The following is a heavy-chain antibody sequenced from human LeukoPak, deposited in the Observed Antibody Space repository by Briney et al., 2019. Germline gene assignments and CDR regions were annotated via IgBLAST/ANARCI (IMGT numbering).Heavy chain of an antibody. V-gene: IGHV4-4*07. CDR2: IYTCGST. J-gene: IGHJ4*02. CDR3: ARDSSTYRCFDY. CDR1: GASISSYY. Sequence: SETLSLTCTVSGASISSYYWSWIRQPAGKGLEWIGRIYTCGSTNYNPSLKSRVTMSVDTSKNQFSLRLSSVAAADTAVYYCARDSSTYRCFDYWGQGTLVTVCS.